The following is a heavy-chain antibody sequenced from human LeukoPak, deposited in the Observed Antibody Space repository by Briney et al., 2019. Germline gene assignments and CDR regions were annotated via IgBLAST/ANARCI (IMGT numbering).Heavy chain of an antibody. CDR3: ARGWDYDSGGRPTAYVY. Sequence: SVKVSCKASGGTLSNYAINWVRQAPGPGLEWMGGIIPIFGTANYAQKFQGRVTITADESTSTVYMELNSLKSEDTAVYYCARGWDYDSGGRPTAYVYWGQGTLVTVSS. V-gene: IGHV1-69*13. D-gene: IGHD3-22*01. J-gene: IGHJ4*02. CDR2: IIPIFGTA. CDR1: GGTLSNYA.